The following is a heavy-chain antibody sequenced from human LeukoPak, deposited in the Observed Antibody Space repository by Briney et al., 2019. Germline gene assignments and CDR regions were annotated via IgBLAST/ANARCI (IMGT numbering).Heavy chain of an antibody. J-gene: IGHJ4*02. CDR3: ARVVRGIGAHFDY. Sequence: PGGSLRHSCAASGFTFSSYSMNWVRQAPGKGLEWVSYIGGSNSAIYYADSVKGRFTVSRDNAKDSLYLQMNSLRDEDTAVYYCARVVRGIGAHFDYWGQGSLLTVSS. V-gene: IGHV3-48*02. CDR2: IGGSNSAI. D-gene: IGHD3-10*01. CDR1: GFTFSSYS.